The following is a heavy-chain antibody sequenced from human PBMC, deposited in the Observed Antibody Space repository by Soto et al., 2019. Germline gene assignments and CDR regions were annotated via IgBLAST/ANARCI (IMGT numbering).Heavy chain of an antibody. J-gene: IGHJ4*02. CDR1: GFKFSNYA. V-gene: IGHV3-23*01. CDR2: ISATGGGT. CDR3: AKDRRAGGNSAFYFDF. Sequence: ETLRSSCAASGFKFSNYAMSWVRQAPGKGLEWVSLISATGGGTYYADSVKGRFTISRDNSHNTLYLQVHSLTAEDTAVYYCAKDRRAGGNSAFYFDFWGQGAQVTSPQ. D-gene: IGHD3-16*01.